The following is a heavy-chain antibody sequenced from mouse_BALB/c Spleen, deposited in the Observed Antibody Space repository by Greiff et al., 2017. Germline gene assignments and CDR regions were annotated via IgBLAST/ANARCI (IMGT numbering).Heavy chain of an antibody. CDR1: GFTFSSYG. J-gene: IGHJ4*01. Sequence: EVKVVESGGGLVQPGGSLKLSCAASGFTFSSYGMSWVRQTPDKRLELVATINSNGGSTYYPDSVKGRFTISRDNAKNTLYLQMSSLKSEDTAMYYCARRARLGSYFDYWGQGTSVTVSS. D-gene: IGHD3-3*01. CDR3: ARRARLGSYFDY. V-gene: IGHV5-6-3*01. CDR2: INSNGGST.